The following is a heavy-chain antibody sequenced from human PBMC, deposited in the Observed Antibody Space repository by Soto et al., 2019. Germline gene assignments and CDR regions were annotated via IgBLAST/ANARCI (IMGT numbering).Heavy chain of an antibody. CDR1: GYTFTGYY. CDR2: INPNNGGT. V-gene: IGHV1-2*04. Sequence: GASVKVSCKASGYTFTGYYMHWVRQAPGQGLEWMGWINPNNGGTNYAQKFQGWVAMTRDASISTAYMELSRLRSDDTAVYCCARGYCSGGSCYSGEMVTTNTTYYDMDVWGQGTTVTVSS. CDR3: ARGYCSGGSCYSGEMVTTNTTYYDMDV. J-gene: IGHJ6*02. D-gene: IGHD2-15*01.